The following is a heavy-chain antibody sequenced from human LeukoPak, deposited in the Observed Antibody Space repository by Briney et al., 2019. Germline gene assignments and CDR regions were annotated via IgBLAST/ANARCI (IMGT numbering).Heavy chain of an antibody. J-gene: IGHJ6*03. CDR1: GGSFSGYY. V-gene: IGHV4-34*01. CDR2: INHSGST. Sequence: SSETLSLTCAVYGGSFSGYYWSWIRQPPGKGLEWIGEINHSGSTNYNPSLKSRVTISVYTSKNQFSLKLSSVTAADTAVYYCARGRRGRDYSSSFYYYYYMDVWGKGTTVTVSS. D-gene: IGHD6-6*01. CDR3: ARGRRGRDYSSSFYYYYYMDV.